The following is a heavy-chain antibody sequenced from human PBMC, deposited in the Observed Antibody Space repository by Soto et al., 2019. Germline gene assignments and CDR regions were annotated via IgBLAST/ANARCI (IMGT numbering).Heavy chain of an antibody. V-gene: IGHV4-39*01. CDR2: IYYSGST. J-gene: IGHJ4*02. CDR1: GGSISSSSYY. CDR3: ARHVRRYYFDY. Sequence: SETLSLTCTVSGGSISSSSYYWGWIRQPPGKGLEWIGSIYYSGSTYYNPSLKSRVTISVDTSKNQFSLKLSSVTAADTAVYYFARHVRRYYFDYWGQGTLVTVSS.